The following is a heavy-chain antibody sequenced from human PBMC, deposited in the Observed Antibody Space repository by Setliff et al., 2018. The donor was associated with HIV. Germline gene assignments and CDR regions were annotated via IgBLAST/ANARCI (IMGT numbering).Heavy chain of an antibody. CDR1: GLSFSHAW. CDR2: IKGKTDGWAT. D-gene: IGHD1-26*01. J-gene: IGHJ6*03. Sequence: PGGSLRLSCAVSGLSFSHAWMSWVRQTPGKGLEWVGRIKGKTDGWATDYGAPVKDRFTISRDDSESMVYLEMNSLKTEDTAVYYCSWVGATPDFHYYFMAVWGRGTTVTVS. CDR3: SWVGATPDFHYYFMAV. V-gene: IGHV3-15*01.